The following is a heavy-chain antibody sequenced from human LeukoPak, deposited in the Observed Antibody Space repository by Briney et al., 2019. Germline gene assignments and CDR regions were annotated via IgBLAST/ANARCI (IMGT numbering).Heavy chain of an antibody. J-gene: IGHJ6*04. CDR2: ISNTGST. Sequence: ASETLSLTCTVSGGSISSYYWSWIRQPPGKRLEWIGYISNTGSTNYNPSLKSRVTISADTFKNQFSLQLSSGTAADAAVYYCARDGKTWVVWGKGTTVTVSS. V-gene: IGHV4-59*01. CDR3: ARDGKTWVV. D-gene: IGHD4-23*01. CDR1: GGSISSYY.